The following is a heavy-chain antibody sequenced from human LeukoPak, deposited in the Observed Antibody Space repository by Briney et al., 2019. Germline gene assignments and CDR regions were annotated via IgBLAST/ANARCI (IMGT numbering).Heavy chain of an antibody. CDR3: ATPRGYSGYDFALDY. CDR2: ISGSGGST. J-gene: IGHJ4*02. V-gene: IGHV3-23*01. CDR1: GLTFNTYA. D-gene: IGHD5-12*01. Sequence: PGGSLRLSCAASGLTFNTYAMSWVRQAPGKGLEWVSAISGSGGSTYYADSVKGRFTISRDNSKNTLYLQMNSLRAEDTAVYYCATPRGYSGYDFALDYWGQGTLVTVSS.